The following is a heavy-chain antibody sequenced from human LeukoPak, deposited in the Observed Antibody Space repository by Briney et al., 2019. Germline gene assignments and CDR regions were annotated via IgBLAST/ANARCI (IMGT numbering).Heavy chain of an antibody. D-gene: IGHD3-10*01. CDR1: GGSISSGGYS. V-gene: IGHV4-30-2*01. J-gene: IGHJ5*02. CDR3: ARDRLLWFGELLGWFDP. CDR2: IFYSGRT. Sequence: SETLSLTCAVSGGSISSGGYSWSWIRQPPGKGLEWIGYIFYSGRTYYNPSLKSRVTISVDTSKNQFSLKLSSVTAADTAVYYCARDRLLWFGELLGWFDPWGQGTLVTVSS.